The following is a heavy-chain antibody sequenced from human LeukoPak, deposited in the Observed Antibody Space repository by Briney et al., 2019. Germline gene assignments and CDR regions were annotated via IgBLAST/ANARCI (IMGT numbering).Heavy chain of an antibody. D-gene: IGHD6-13*01. CDR2: IYSGGST. CDR3: ARGVAAAGTCFDS. J-gene: IGHJ4*02. Sequence: GGSLRLSCAASGFTVSSNYMSWVRQAPGKGLEWVSVIYSGGSTYYADSVEGRFTISRDNSKNTLYLQMNSLRVEDTAVYYCARGVAAAGTCFDSWGQGTLVTVSS. V-gene: IGHV3-53*01. CDR1: GFTVSSNY.